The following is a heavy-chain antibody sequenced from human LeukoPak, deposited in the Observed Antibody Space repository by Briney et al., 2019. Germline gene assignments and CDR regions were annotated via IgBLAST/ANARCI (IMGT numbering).Heavy chain of an antibody. CDR1: GFTFSSYS. J-gene: IGHJ6*03. CDR2: ISSSSSYI. Sequence: PGGSLRLSCAASGFTFSSYSLNWVRQAPGKGLEWVSSISSSSSYIYYADSVKGRFTISRDNAKNSLYLQMNSLRAEDTAVYYCARALSSGSYYFRKGGNYYYYYYMDVWGKGTTVTISS. CDR3: ARALSSGSYYFRKGGNYYYYYYMDV. D-gene: IGHD3-10*02. V-gene: IGHV3-21*01.